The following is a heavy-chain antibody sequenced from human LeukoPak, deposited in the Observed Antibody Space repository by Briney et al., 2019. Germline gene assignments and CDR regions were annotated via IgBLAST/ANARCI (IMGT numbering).Heavy chain of an antibody. CDR3: AKDLRAGVVAGSNWFDP. Sequence: GGSLRLSCAASGFTFSDFAMIWVRQPPGKGLEWVSSTFQGGGEIHYADSVRGRFTISRDNSKNTLYLQMNSLRAEDTAVYYCAKDLRAGVVAGSNWFDPWGQGTLVTVSS. D-gene: IGHD2-15*01. CDR1: GFTFSDFA. V-gene: IGHV3-23*01. CDR2: TFQGGGEI. J-gene: IGHJ5*02.